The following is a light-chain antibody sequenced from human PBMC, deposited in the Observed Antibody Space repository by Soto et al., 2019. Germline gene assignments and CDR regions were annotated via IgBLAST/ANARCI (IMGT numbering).Light chain of an antibody. CDR3: QQYGSSPPYT. CDR1: QSVSSSY. CDR2: GAS. V-gene: IGKV3-20*01. J-gene: IGKJ2*01. Sequence: EIVWTQSPGTLSLSPGERATLSCRASQSVSSSYLAWYQQKPGQAPRLLIYGASNRATGIPDRFSASGSGTDFPLTISRLEPEDFAVYYCQQYGSSPPYTFGQGTKLEIK.